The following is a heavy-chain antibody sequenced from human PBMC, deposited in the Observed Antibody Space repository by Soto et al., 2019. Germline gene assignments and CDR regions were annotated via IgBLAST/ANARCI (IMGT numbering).Heavy chain of an antibody. J-gene: IGHJ6*02. CDR2: IYSGGST. V-gene: IGHV3-53*02. CDR1: GFTVSSNY. Sequence: EVQLVETGGGLIQPGGSLRLSCAASGFTVSSNYMNWVRQAPRKGLEWVSVIYSGGSTYYADSVKGRFTISRDNSKNTLYLQMNSLRAEDTAVYYCARIPGGFGAPLEGMDVWCQGTTVTVSS. D-gene: IGHD3-10*01. CDR3: ARIPGGFGAPLEGMDV.